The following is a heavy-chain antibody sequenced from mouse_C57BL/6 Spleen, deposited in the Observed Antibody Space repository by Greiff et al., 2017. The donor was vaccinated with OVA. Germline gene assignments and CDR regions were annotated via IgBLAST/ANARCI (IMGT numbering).Heavy chain of an antibody. CDR3: ARGKLGRFAY. V-gene: IGHV1-18*01. J-gene: IGHJ3*01. D-gene: IGHD4-1*01. CDR2: INPNNGGT. CDR1: GYTFTDYN. Sequence: EVKLMESGPELVKPGASVKIPCKASGYTFTDYNMDWVKQSHGKSLEWIGDINPNNGGTIYNQKFKGKATLTVDKSSSTAYMELRSLTSEDAAVYYYARGKLGRFAYWGQGTLVTVSA.